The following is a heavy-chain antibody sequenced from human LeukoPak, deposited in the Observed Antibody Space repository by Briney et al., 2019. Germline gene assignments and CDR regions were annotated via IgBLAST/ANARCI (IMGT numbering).Heavy chain of an antibody. D-gene: IGHD1-26*01. CDR2: INHSGST. V-gene: IGHV4-34*01. J-gene: IGHJ4*02. CDR3: ARGGYSGSYPFDY. Sequence: SETLSLTCAVYGGSFSGSYWSWIRQPPGKGLEWIGEINHSGSTSYNPSLKSRVTISVDTSRNQFSLKLSSLTAADTAVYYCARGGYSGSYPFDYWGQGTLVTFSS. CDR1: GGSFSGSY.